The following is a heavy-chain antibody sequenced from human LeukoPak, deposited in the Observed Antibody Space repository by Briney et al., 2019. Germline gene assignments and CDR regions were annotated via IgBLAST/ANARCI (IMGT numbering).Heavy chain of an antibody. CDR3: TTDPISPILLWFGEEGQVAGWFDP. D-gene: IGHD3-10*01. V-gene: IGHV3-15*01. CDR1: GFTFSNAW. CDR2: IKSKTDGGTT. Sequence: GGSLRLSCAASGFTFSNAWMSWVRQAPGKGLEWVGRIKSKTDGGTTDYAAPVKGRFTISRDDSKNTLYLQMNSLKTEDTAVYYCTTDPISPILLWFGEEGQVAGWFDPWGQGTLVTVSS. J-gene: IGHJ5*02.